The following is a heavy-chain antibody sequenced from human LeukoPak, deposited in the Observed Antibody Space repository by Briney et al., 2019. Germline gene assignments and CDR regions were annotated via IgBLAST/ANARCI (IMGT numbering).Heavy chain of an antibody. CDR1: GYTLTELS. CDR2: FDPEDGET. Sequence: ASVTVSCKVSGYTLTELSMHWVRQAPGKGLEWMGGFDPEDGETIYAQKFQGRVTMTEDTSTDTAYMELSSLRSEDTAVYYCATLPFTIAAATIIDYWGQGTLVAVSS. CDR3: ATLPFTIAAATIIDY. J-gene: IGHJ4*02. D-gene: IGHD6-13*01. V-gene: IGHV1-24*01.